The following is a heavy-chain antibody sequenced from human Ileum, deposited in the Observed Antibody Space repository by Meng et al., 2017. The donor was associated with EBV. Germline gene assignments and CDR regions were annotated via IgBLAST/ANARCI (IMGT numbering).Heavy chain of an antibody. CDR3: ARVEVGITSGDY. CDR1: GYTFTNYG. D-gene: IGHD1-26*01. V-gene: IGHV1-18*01. CDR2: ISAYNGNT. J-gene: IGHJ4*02. Sequence: QAQLVQSGGEVKKPGASVKVSCKASGYTFTNYGIIWVRQAPGQGLEWMEWISAYNGNTNYAQTLQGRLTMTTDTSTSTAYMELRSLRSDDTAVYYCARVEVGITSGDYWGQGTLVTVSS.